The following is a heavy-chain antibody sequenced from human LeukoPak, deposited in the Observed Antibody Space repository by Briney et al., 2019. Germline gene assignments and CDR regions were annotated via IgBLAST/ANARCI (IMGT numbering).Heavy chain of an antibody. CDR2: ISYDGSNK. CDR3: AKDRRGSSSWYGGLGAFDI. V-gene: IGHV3-30*18. Sequence: PGGSLRLSCAASGFTFSSYGMHWVHQAPGKGLEWVAVISYDGSNKYYADSVKGRFTISRDNSKNTLYLQMNSLRAEDTAVYYCAKDRRGSSSWYGGLGAFDIWGQGTMVTVSS. CDR1: GFTFSSYG. D-gene: IGHD6-13*01. J-gene: IGHJ3*02.